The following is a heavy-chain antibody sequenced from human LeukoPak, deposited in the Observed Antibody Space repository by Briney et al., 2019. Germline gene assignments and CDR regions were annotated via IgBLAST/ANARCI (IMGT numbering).Heavy chain of an antibody. CDR1: GGSISSYY. CDR3: ARDGSGWYQYYFDY. Sequence: SETLSLTCTVSGGSISSYYWSWIRQPAGKGLEWIERLYTSGSTNYNPSLKSRVTMSVDKSKNQFSLKLSSVTAADTAVYYCARDGSGWYQYYFDYWGQGTLLTVSS. D-gene: IGHD6-19*01. J-gene: IGHJ4*02. V-gene: IGHV4-4*07. CDR2: LYTSGST.